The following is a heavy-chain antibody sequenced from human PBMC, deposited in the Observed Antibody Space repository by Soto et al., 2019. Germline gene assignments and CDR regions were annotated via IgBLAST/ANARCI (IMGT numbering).Heavy chain of an antibody. V-gene: IGHV1-18*01. J-gene: IGHJ6*03. D-gene: IGHD3-10*01. CDR1: GYTFTSHG. CDR2: ISANNGDT. Sequence: QVQLVQSGAEVKKPGASVKVSCKASGYTFTSHGISWVRQAPGQGLEWMGWISANNGDTNYAQKFQGRVTVTTDTSTRTGYMELRSLRSEDTAVYYCARMVRGSNIDYYYYLDVWGIGTTVTVSS. CDR3: ARMVRGSNIDYYYYLDV.